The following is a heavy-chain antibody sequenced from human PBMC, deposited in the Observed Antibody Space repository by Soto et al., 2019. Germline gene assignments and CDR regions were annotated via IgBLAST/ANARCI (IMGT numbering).Heavy chain of an antibody. J-gene: IGHJ4*02. D-gene: IGHD4-17*01. CDR1: GFSLSTSGVG. V-gene: IGHV2-5*02. Sequence: QITLKESGPTLVKPTQTLTLTCTFSGFSLSTSGVGVGWIRQPPGKALEWLALIYWDDDQRYSPSLKSRLTITKDTPTVQVVLTMTNMDPVDTATYYCAHRYGDCGFFDYWGQGPLVTVSA. CDR3: AHRYGDCGFFDY. CDR2: IYWDDDQ.